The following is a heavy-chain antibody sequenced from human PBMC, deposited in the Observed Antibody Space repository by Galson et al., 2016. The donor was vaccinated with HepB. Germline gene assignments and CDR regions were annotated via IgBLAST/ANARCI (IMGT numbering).Heavy chain of an antibody. CDR1: GASISSSNW. V-gene: IGHV4-4*02. CDR3: ARSPIPAGPSSGWYHDH. J-gene: IGHJ4*02. D-gene: IGHD6-19*01. CDR2: IYYSGNT. Sequence: SETLSLTCAVSGASISSSNWWTWVRQSPGKGLEWIGYIYYSGNTKYNSSLKSRVTISIDMSKNHFSLRLRSVTAADTAVYYCARSPIPAGPSSGWYHDHWGQGILVTVSS.